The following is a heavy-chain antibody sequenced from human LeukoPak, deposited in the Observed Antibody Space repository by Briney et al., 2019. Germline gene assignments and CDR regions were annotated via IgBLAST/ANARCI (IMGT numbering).Heavy chain of an antibody. CDR3: ARGYFGDYLLDT. Sequence: ASVKVSCKAYGYRFRDHYIHWVRQAPGQGLEYLGWINPNSSGTNYAQKFQGRVTLTRDTSIDTAYIHLDSLTSDDTAVYFCARGYFGDYLLDTWGQGTLVTVSS. CDR2: INPNSSGT. D-gene: IGHD4-17*01. J-gene: IGHJ5*02. CDR1: GYRFRDHY. V-gene: IGHV1-2*02.